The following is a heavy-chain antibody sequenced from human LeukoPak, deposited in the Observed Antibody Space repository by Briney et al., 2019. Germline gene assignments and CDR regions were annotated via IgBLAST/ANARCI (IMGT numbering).Heavy chain of an antibody. CDR1: GFTFDDYG. J-gene: IGHJ2*01. D-gene: IGHD1-26*01. CDR2: INWNGGST. Sequence: PGGSLRLSCAASGFTFDDYGMSWVRQAPGKGLEWVSGINWNGGSTGYADSVKGRFTISRDNAKNSLYLQMNSLRAEDTAVYYCARGIGSCPYWYFDLWGRGTLVTVSS. V-gene: IGHV3-20*04. CDR3: ARGIGSCPYWYFDL.